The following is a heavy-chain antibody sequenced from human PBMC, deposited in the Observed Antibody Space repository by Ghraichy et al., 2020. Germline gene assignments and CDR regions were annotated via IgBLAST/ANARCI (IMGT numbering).Heavy chain of an antibody. V-gene: IGHV4-59*08. CDR2: IYYSGST. Sequence: SETLSLTCTVSGASMSSYSWSWIRQPPRKGLEWIGCIYYSGSTNFNPSLKSRVTISVDTSKNQFSLKLSSVTAADTAVYYCARGGSSIAARPLNYWGQGTLVTVSS. J-gene: IGHJ4*02. D-gene: IGHD6-6*01. CDR1: GASMSSYS. CDR3: ARGGSSIAARPLNY.